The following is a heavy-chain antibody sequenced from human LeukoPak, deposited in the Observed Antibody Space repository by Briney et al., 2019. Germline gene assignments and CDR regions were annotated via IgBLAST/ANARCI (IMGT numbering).Heavy chain of an antibody. Sequence: GGSLRLSCAASGFTVSSKYMSWVRQAPGKGLEWVSLIYGDITTYYADSAKGRFTISRDNSKNTVYLQMSSLRAEDTAVYYCARGWKLWGYDFWGQGTLVTVSS. J-gene: IGHJ4*02. CDR1: GFTVSSKY. V-gene: IGHV3-53*01. D-gene: IGHD3-10*01. CDR2: IYGDITT. CDR3: ARGWKLWGYDF.